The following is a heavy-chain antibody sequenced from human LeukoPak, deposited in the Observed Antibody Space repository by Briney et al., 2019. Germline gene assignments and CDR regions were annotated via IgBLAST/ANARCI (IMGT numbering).Heavy chain of an antibody. Sequence: GGSLRLSCAASGFTFSSYAIHWVRQAPGEGLEWVAAISYDGSNKYYADSVKGRFTISRDNSKNTLYLQMNSLRGEDTAVYYCVREGGTAGDIWGQGTLVTVSS. D-gene: IGHD6-13*01. J-gene: IGHJ4*02. CDR3: VREGGTAGDI. CDR2: ISYDGSNK. CDR1: GFTFSSYA. V-gene: IGHV3-30-3*01.